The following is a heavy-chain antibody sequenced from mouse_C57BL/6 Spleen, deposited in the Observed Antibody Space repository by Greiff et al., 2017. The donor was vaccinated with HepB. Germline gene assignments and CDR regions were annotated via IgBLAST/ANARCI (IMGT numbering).Heavy chain of an antibody. CDR2: IYWDDDK. D-gene: IGHD1-1*01. CDR1: GFSLSTSGMG. Sequence: ESGPGILQSSQTLSLTCSFSGFSLSTSGMGVSWIRQPSGKGLEWLAHIYWDDDKRYNPSLKSRLTISKDTSRNQVFLKITSVDTADTATYYCARRDYYGSSYGGDAMDYWGQGTSVTVSS. J-gene: IGHJ4*01. V-gene: IGHV8-12*01. CDR3: ARRDYYGSSYGGDAMDY.